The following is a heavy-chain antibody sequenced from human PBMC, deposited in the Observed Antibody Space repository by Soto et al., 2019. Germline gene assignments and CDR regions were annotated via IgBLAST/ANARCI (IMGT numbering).Heavy chain of an antibody. Sequence: GGSLRLSCAASGFSLSTNTMHWVRQVPGKGLEWVASISNDGGRKYYADFVKGRFTISRDTANNILCLEMNSLRAEDTSLYYCARVATAMTYDFWGQGTQVTVSS. CDR2: ISNDGGRK. J-gene: IGHJ4*02. CDR3: ARVATAMTYDF. D-gene: IGHD2-21*02. CDR1: GFSLSTNT. V-gene: IGHV3-30*04.